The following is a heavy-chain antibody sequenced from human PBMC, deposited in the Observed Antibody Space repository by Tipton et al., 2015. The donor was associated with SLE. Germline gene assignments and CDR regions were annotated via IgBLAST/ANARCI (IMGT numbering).Heavy chain of an antibody. CDR3: AKARYSSGWLVDY. V-gene: IGHV3-23*01. CDR2: ISGSGGST. D-gene: IGHD6-19*01. CDR1: GFTFSNYA. J-gene: IGHJ4*02. Sequence: GSLRLSCAASGFTFSNYAMSWVRQAPGKGLEWVSSISGSGGSTFYADAVKGRFTISRDNSKNRLYLQMDSLRAEDTAVYYCAKARYSSGWLVDYWGQGTLVTVSS.